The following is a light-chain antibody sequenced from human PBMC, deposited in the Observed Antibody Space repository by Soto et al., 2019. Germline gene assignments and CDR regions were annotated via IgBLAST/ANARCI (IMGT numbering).Light chain of an antibody. J-gene: IGKJ3*01. CDR3: QQYNSYPIT. CDR1: QSISSW. V-gene: IGKV1-5*01. CDR2: DAS. Sequence: DIHMTQSLSTLSASVGDRVTITCRVSQSISSWLAWYQQKPGKAPKLLIYDASSLESGVPSRFSGSGSGTEFTLTISSLQPDDFATYYCQQYNSYPITFGPGTKVDI.